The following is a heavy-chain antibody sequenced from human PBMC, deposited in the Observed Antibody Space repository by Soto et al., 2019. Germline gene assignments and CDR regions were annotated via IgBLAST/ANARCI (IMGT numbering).Heavy chain of an antibody. CDR1: GGTFSSYA. V-gene: IGHV1-69*01. J-gene: IGHJ4*02. Sequence: QVQLVQSGAEVKKPGSSVKVSCKASGGTFSSYAISWVRQAPGQGREWMGGIIPIFGTANYAQKFQGRVTITADESTSTAYMELSSLRSEDTAVYYCARDGMVRGVLTHSFDYWGQGTLVTVSA. CDR2: IIPIFGTA. CDR3: ARDGMVRGVLTHSFDY. D-gene: IGHD3-10*01.